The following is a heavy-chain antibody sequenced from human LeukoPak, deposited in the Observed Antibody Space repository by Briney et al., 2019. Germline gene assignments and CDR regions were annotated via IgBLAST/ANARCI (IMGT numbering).Heavy chain of an antibody. V-gene: IGHV3-21*01. CDR1: GLTFSSYS. D-gene: IGHD2-2*01. CDR2: ISSSSSYI. Sequence: GGSLRLSCAASGLTFSSYSMNWVRQAPGKGLEWVSSISSSSSYIYYADSVKGRFTISRDNAKNSLYLQMNSLRAEDTAVYYCAREGYCSSTSCPIDYWGQGTLVTVSS. CDR3: AREGYCSSTSCPIDY. J-gene: IGHJ4*02.